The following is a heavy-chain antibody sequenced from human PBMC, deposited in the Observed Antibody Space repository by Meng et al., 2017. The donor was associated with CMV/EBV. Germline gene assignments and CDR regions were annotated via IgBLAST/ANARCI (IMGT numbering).Heavy chain of an antibody. V-gene: IGHV3-21*01. Sequence: GESLKISCAASGFTFSSYSMNWVRQAPGKGLEWVSSISSSSSYIYYADSVKGRFTISRDNSKNTLYLQMNSLRAEDTAVYYCAKDLDPRMYSSGWYISYYYYYYGMDVWGQGTTVTVSS. J-gene: IGHJ6*02. CDR1: GFTFSSYS. CDR3: AKDLDPRMYSSGWYISYYYYYYGMDV. CDR2: ISSSSSYI. D-gene: IGHD6-19*01.